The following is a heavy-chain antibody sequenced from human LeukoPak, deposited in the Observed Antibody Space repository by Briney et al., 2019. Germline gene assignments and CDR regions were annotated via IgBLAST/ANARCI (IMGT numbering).Heavy chain of an antibody. V-gene: IGHV4-34*01. Sequence: KPSETLSLTCAVYGGSISGYYWSWIRQPPGKGLEWIGEINHSGSTNYNPSLKSRVTISVDTSKNQFSLKLSSVTAADTAVYYCARGLRLGMDVWGQGTTVTVSS. CDR2: INHSGST. J-gene: IGHJ6*02. CDR3: ARGLRLGMDV. CDR1: GGSISGYY. D-gene: IGHD4-17*01.